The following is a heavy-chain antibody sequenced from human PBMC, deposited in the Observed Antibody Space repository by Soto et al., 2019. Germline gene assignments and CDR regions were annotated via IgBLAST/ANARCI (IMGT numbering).Heavy chain of an antibody. J-gene: IGHJ6*03. CDR3: ARGIEYSSSSFPSDDYYMDV. V-gene: IGHV1-69*02. D-gene: IGHD6-6*01. Sequence: QVQLVQSGAEVKKPGSSVKVSCKASGGTFSSYTISWVRQAPGQGLEWMGRIIPILGIANYAQKFQGRVTITADKSTSTAYMELISLRSEDTAVYYCARGIEYSSSSFPSDDYYMDVWGKGTTVTVSS. CDR2: IIPILGIA. CDR1: GGTFSSYT.